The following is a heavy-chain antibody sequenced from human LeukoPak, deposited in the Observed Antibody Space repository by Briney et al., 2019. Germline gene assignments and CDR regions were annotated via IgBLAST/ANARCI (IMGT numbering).Heavy chain of an antibody. D-gene: IGHD3-9*01. Sequence: NPGGSLRLSCAASGFTFSDYYMSWIRQAPGKGLEWVSYISSSGSTIYYADSVKGRFTISRDNAKNSLYLQMNSLRAEDTAVYYCARLRYFDWLLSAPGYFDLWGRGTLVTVSS. J-gene: IGHJ2*01. CDR1: GFTFSDYY. CDR2: ISSSGSTI. V-gene: IGHV3-11*01. CDR3: ARLRYFDWLLSAPGYFDL.